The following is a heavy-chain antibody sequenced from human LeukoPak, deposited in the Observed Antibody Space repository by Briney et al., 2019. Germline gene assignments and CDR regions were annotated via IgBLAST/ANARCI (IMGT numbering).Heavy chain of an antibody. Sequence: KSGGSLRLSCAASGFTFSDYYMTWIRQAPGKGLEWVSYISSSGTAKYYADSVKGRFTISRDNAKNSLYLQMNSLRAEDTAVLYCARATSDAFDIWGQGTMVTVSS. CDR3: ARATSDAFDI. V-gene: IGHV3-11*01. CDR1: GFTFSDYY. D-gene: IGHD6-6*01. J-gene: IGHJ3*02. CDR2: ISSSGTAK.